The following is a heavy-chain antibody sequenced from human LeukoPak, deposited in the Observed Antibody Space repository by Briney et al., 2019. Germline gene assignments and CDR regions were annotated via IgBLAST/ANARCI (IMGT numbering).Heavy chain of an antibody. Sequence: QAGGSLRLSCAASGFTFSSYSMNWVRQAPGKGLEWVSYISSSSTIYCADSVKGRFTISRDNAKNSLYLQMNSLRDEDTAVYYCARDRQRYSSGWYLYWGQGTLVTVSS. CDR2: ISSSSTI. CDR3: ARDRQRYSSGWYLY. CDR1: GFTFSSYS. D-gene: IGHD6-19*01. V-gene: IGHV3-48*02. J-gene: IGHJ4*02.